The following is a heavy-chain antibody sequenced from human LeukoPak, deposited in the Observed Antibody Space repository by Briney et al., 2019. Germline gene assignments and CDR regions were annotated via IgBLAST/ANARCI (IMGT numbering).Heavy chain of an antibody. J-gene: IGHJ4*02. CDR2: IKQDGSEK. D-gene: IGHD3-22*01. V-gene: IGHV3-7*01. CDR3: ARARHDSSGYYYYFDY. Sequence: GGSLRLSCAASGFTFSSYWMTWVRQAPGKGLEWVANIKQDGSEKYYVDSVKGRFTISRDNAKNSLYLQMNSLRAEDTAVYYCARARHDSSGYYYYFDYWGQGTLVTVSS. CDR1: GFTFSSYW.